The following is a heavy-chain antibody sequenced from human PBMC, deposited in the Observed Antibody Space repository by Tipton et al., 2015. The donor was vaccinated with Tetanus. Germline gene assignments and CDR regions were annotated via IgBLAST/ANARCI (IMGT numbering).Heavy chain of an antibody. D-gene: IGHD1-26*01. CDR1: GGSISSGGYY. CDR2: IYNSGSS. V-gene: IGHV4-31*03. CDR3: ARDQAGGACWWNYFDY. J-gene: IGHJ4*02. Sequence: TLSLTCTVSGGSISSGGYYWSWIRQHPGKGLEWIGDIYNSGSSYYNPSLKSRVTISVDTSKNQFSLKLNSVTAADTAVYYCARDQAGGACWWNYFDYWGQGSLVTVSS.